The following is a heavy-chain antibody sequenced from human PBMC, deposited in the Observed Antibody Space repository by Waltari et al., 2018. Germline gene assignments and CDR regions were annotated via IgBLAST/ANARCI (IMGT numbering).Heavy chain of an antibody. CDR3: ARVPRDSSGYLPS. J-gene: IGHJ5*02. CDR1: GYTFTGSY. V-gene: IGHV1-2*02. D-gene: IGHD3-22*01. Sequence: QVQLVQSGAEVKKPGASVKVSCKASGYTFTGSYMHWVRQAPGQGLEWMGWINPNSGGTHYAQKFQGRVTMTRDTSISTAYMELSRLRSDDTAVYYCARVPRDSSGYLPSWGQGTLVTVSS. CDR2: INPNSGGT.